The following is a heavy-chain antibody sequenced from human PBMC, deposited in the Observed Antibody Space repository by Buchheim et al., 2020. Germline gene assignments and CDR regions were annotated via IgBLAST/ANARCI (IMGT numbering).Heavy chain of an antibody. CDR3: AHRLLATGGWDAGVLDY. D-gene: IGHD2-8*02. J-gene: IGHJ4*02. V-gene: IGHV2-5*02. Sequence: QITLEESGPALVKPTQTLALSCRFSGFSLTTSGVGVAWIRQPPGKALEWLAVIYWDDDKRYSPSLKSRLSITNYTTKTQVVLTMTDMDPVDTATYYCAHRLLATGGWDAGVLDYWGQGTL. CDR2: IYWDDDK. CDR1: GFSLTTSGVG.